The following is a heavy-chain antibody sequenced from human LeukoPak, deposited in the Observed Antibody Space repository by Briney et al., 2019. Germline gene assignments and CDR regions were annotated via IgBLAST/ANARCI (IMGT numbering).Heavy chain of an antibody. D-gene: IGHD6-13*01. J-gene: IGHJ5*02. CDR3: TRYSSSWYDWFDP. Sequence: GGSLRLSCTASGFTFGDYAMSWFRQAPGKGLEWVGFIRSKAYGGTTEYAASVKGRFTISRDDSKSIAYLQVNSLKTEDAAVYYCTRYSSSWYDWFDPWGQGTLVTVSS. CDR1: GFTFGDYA. CDR2: IRSKAYGGTT. V-gene: IGHV3-49*03.